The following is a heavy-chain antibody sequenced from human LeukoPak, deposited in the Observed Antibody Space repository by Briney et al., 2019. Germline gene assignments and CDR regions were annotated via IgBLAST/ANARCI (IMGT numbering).Heavy chain of an antibody. Sequence: GGSLRLSCAASGFTFSSYWMHWVRQAPGKGLVWVSRINSDGSSTSYADSVRGRFTISRDNAKNTLYLQMNSLRAEDTSVYYCARETYDSSAYYYYYFDYWGQGTLVTVSS. J-gene: IGHJ4*02. V-gene: IGHV3-74*01. CDR2: INSDGSST. CDR3: ARETYDSSAYYYYYFDY. CDR1: GFTFSSYW. D-gene: IGHD3-22*01.